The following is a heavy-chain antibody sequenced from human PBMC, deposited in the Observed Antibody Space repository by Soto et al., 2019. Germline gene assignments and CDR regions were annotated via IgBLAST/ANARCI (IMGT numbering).Heavy chain of an antibody. Sequence: GGSLRLSCAASGFTFSSYAMSWVRQAPGMGLEWVSGIIGSGTSTYYADSVKGRFTISRDNSKNTLFLQMNSLRAEDTAVYYCAKGKGLTASSTNYWGQGTLVTAPQ. J-gene: IGHJ4*02. CDR1: GFTFSSYA. CDR3: AKGKGLTASSTNY. D-gene: IGHD2-2*01. CDR2: IIGSGTST. V-gene: IGHV3-23*01.